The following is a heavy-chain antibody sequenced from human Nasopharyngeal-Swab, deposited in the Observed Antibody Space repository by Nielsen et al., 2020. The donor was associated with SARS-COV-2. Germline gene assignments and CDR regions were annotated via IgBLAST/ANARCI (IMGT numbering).Heavy chain of an antibody. D-gene: IGHD2/OR15-2a*01. Sequence: GESLKISCAASGFTFDLYTMNWVRQAPGKGLEWVSAISSSGDYIYHAASVKGRFTISRDNSKNTLSPQMNSLRAEDTAVYYCAKDLRGPYFFWGQGTLVTVSS. CDR3: AKDLRGPYFF. CDR2: ISSSGDYI. CDR1: GFTFDLYT. J-gene: IGHJ4*02. V-gene: IGHV3-23*01.